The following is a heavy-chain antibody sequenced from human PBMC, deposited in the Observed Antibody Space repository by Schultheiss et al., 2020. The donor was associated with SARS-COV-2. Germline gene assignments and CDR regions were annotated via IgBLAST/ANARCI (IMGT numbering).Heavy chain of an antibody. Sequence: GESLKISCAASGFTFSSYAMSWVRQAPGKGLEWVSSISSSSSYIYYADSVKGRFTISRDNAKNSLYLQMNSLRAEDTAVYYCARTPMRAADKSGWFDPWGQGTLVTVSS. CDR1: GFTFSSYA. D-gene: IGHD6-13*01. CDR2: ISSSSSYI. CDR3: ARTPMRAADKSGWFDP. V-gene: IGHV3-21*01. J-gene: IGHJ5*02.